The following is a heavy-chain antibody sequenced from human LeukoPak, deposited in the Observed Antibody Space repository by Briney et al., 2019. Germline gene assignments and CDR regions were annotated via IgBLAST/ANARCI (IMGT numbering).Heavy chain of an antibody. CDR3: ARDRGDLDN. CDR2: VYSTGIT. V-gene: IGHV4-61*02. CDR1: GGSISSGSYS. Sequence: PSETLSLTCTVSGGSISSGSYSWSWIRQPAGKALEWIGRVYSTGITNYSPSLKSRVTISVDTAKNQFSLKLTSVTAADTAVYYCARDRGDLDNWGQGTLVTVSS. J-gene: IGHJ4*02.